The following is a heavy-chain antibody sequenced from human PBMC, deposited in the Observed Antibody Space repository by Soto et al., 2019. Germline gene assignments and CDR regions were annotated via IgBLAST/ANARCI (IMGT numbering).Heavy chain of an antibody. D-gene: IGHD3-3*01. Sequence: ASVKVSCKASGYTFTRYDINWGRRATGQGLEWMGWMNPNSGNTGYAQKFQGRVTMTRNTSISTAYMELSSLRSEDTAVYYCARGHLDTIFGVVMRRPFDYWGQGTLVTVSS. CDR3: ARGHLDTIFGVVMRRPFDY. CDR2: MNPNSGNT. CDR1: GYTFTRYD. J-gene: IGHJ4*02. V-gene: IGHV1-8*01.